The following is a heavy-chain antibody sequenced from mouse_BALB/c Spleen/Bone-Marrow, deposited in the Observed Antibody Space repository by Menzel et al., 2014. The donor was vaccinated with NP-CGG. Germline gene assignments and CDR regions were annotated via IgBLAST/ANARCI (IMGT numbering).Heavy chain of an antibody. Sequence: EVQLQQSGPELVKPGASVKISCKASGYSFTDYFMNWVIQSHGKSLEWIGRINPYNGDSFYNQKFKGKATLTVDKSSSTAHMELRSLASEDSAVYYCARVTTDWYFDVWGAGTTVTVSS. D-gene: IGHD1-1*01. J-gene: IGHJ1*01. CDR3: ARVTTDWYFDV. CDR1: GYSFTDYF. CDR2: INPYNGDS. V-gene: IGHV1-20*02.